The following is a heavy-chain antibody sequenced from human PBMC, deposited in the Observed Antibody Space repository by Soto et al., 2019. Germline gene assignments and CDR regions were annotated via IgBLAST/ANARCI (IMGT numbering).Heavy chain of an antibody. V-gene: IGHV3-23*01. J-gene: IGHJ4*02. CDR3: AKGAVPTTPVPLFDY. D-gene: IGHD1-1*01. CDR2: ISYGSETK. CDR1: GFTLSNYS. Sequence: GGSLRLSCAASGFTLSNYSMTWVRQAPRKGLEWVSHISYGSETKYYADSVKGRFTISRDNSKNTLYLQMNSLRAEDTAVYYCAKGAVPTTPVPLFDYWGQGTLVTVSS.